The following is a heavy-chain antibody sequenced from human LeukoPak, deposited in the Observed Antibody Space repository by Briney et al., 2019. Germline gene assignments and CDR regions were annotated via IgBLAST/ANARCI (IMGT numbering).Heavy chain of an antibody. J-gene: IGHJ6*03. V-gene: IGHV4-4*02. Sequence: SETLSLTCAVSGGSISSSNWWSWVRQPPGKGLEWIGEIYHSGSTNYNPSLKSRVTISVDKSKNQFSLKLSSVTAADTAVYYCARETVSTDYYYYYYMDVWGKGTTVTISS. CDR2: IYHSGST. CDR3: ARETVSTDYYYYYYMDV. D-gene: IGHD2/OR15-2a*01. CDR1: GGSISSSNW.